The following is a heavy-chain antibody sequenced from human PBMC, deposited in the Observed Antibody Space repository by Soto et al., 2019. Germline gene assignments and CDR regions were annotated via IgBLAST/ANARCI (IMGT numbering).Heavy chain of an antibody. D-gene: IGHD2-15*01. CDR2: IDYNGVT. Sequence: SETLSLTCTVSGGSIYRSGYYWGWIRQPPGRGLEWIGNIDYNGVTYSNPSLKSRVTISRDTSKNQFSLKLTSVTAADTAMYYCGKVLVGATGHTDSDSWGPGTLVTVSS. CDR1: GGSIYRSGYY. CDR3: GKVLVGATGHTDSDS. J-gene: IGHJ4*02. V-gene: IGHV4-39*01.